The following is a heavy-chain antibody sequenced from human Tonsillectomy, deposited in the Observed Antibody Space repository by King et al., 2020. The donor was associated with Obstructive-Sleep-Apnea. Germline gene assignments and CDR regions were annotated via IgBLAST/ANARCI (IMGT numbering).Heavy chain of an antibody. V-gene: IGHV3-30*02. CDR2: IRLDVSEN. D-gene: IGHD1-26*01. J-gene: IGHJ4*02. CDR3: ARPGVGASSIIEY. Sequence: VQLVESGGGVVQPGRSLRLSFAPSGFTFSYSGMHWVRQTPGRGLEGVSFIRLDVSENYYADSVKGRFPISRDNSRKTLYLHMNSLGVEDTAVYYCARPGVGASSIIEYWGQGTLVTVSS. CDR1: GFTFSYSG.